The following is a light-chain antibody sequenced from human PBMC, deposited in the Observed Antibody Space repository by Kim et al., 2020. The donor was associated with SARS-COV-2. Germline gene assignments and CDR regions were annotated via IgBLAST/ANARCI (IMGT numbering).Light chain of an antibody. V-gene: IGKV3-20*01. CDR3: QQYGTSPGT. CDR2: ATS. Sequence: EIVLTQSPGTLSLSPGERAALSCRASQSVSSSCLAWYQQKRGQAPRLLIYATSTRAAGIPDRFSGSGSGTDFTLTISRLEPEDFAVYHCQQYGTSPGTFGQGTKLEI. J-gene: IGKJ2*01. CDR1: QSVSSSC.